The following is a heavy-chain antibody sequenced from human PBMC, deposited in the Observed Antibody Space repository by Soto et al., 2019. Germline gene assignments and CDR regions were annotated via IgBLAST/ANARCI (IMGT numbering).Heavy chain of an antibody. CDR3: AKDKGSRLRWHTDAFDI. Sequence: EVQLLESGGGLVQPGGSLRLSCAASGFTFSSYAMSWVRQAPGKGLEWVSAISGSGGSTYYADSVKGRFTISRDNSKNTLYLQMNSLRAEDTAVYYCAKDKGSRLRWHTDAFDIWGQGTMVTVSS. CDR2: ISGSGGST. D-gene: IGHD4-17*01. J-gene: IGHJ3*02. CDR1: GFTFSSYA. V-gene: IGHV3-23*01.